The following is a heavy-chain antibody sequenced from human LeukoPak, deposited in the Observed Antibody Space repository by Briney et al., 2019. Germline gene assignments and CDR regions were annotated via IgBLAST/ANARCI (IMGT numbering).Heavy chain of an antibody. CDR3: ARGVVRGVIRMYNWFDP. D-gene: IGHD3-10*01. V-gene: IGHV4-34*01. CDR1: GFTLSSHW. Sequence: PGGSLRLSCEASGFTLSSHWMSWVRQPPGKGLEWIGEINHSGSTNYNPSLKSRVTISVDTSKNQFSLKLSSVTAADTAVYYCARGVVRGVIRMYNWFDPWGQGTLVTVSS. CDR2: INHSGST. J-gene: IGHJ5*02.